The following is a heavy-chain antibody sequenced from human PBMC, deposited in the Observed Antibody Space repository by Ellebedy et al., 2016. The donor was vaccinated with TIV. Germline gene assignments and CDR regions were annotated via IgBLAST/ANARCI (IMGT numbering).Heavy chain of an antibody. V-gene: IGHV3-23*01. D-gene: IGHD3-22*01. Sequence: PGGSLRLSCAASGFTFTSFAMSWVRQAPGKGLEWVSTISHTGTRTYYADSVEGRFTISRDTSKKTLYLQMNSLRAEDTAIYYCAKGRGGGSDSSAPRYYFDYWGLGTLDTVSS. CDR3: AKGRGGGSDSSAPRYYFDY. CDR1: GFTFTSFA. J-gene: IGHJ4*02. CDR2: ISHTGTRT.